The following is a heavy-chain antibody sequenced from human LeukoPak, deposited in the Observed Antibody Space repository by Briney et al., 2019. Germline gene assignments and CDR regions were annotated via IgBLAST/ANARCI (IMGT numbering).Heavy chain of an antibody. D-gene: IGHD1-1*01. Sequence: PSETLSLTCAVYGGSFSGYYWSWIRQPPGKGLEWIGEISHSGSTNYNPSLKSRVTISVDTSKNQFSLKLSSVTAADTAVYYCARGRSYNWNDFDPWGQGTLVTVSS. CDR3: ARGRSYNWNDFDP. J-gene: IGHJ5*02. CDR1: GGSFSGYY. CDR2: ISHSGST. V-gene: IGHV4-34*01.